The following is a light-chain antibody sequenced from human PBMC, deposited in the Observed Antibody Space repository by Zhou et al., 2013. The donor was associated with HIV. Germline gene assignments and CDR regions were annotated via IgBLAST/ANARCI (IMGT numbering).Light chain of an antibody. V-gene: IGKV1-8*01. CDR2: GAS. CDR3: HQFDSFPWT. Sequence: AVRLTQSPSSLSASPGDRVTITCRASQSISGYLAWYQQKPGEAPKLLINGASTLQSGVPSRFSGSGSGTDFTLAVSSLQPGDFATYYCHQFDSFPWTFGQGTKVEIK. CDR1: QSISGY. J-gene: IGKJ1*01.